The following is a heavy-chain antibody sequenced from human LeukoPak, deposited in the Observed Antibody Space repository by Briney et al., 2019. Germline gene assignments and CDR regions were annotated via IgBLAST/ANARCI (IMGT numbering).Heavy chain of an antibody. J-gene: IGHJ4*02. CDR2: IPYSGST. CDR3: ARASSEMATMNRPFDY. D-gene: IGHD5-24*01. CDR1: GGSISTYY. V-gene: IGHV4-59*01. Sequence: SETLSLTCTVSGGSISTYYWSWIRQPPGKGLEWIGYIPYSGSTNYNPSLKSRVTISVHTSKNQFSLKLSSVTAADTAVYYCARASSEMATMNRPFDYWGQGTLVTVSS.